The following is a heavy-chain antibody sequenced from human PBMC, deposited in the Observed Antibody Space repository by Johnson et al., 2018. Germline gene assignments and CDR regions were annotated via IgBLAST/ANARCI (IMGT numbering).Heavy chain of an antibody. D-gene: IGHD3-16*01. V-gene: IGHV3-33*01. CDR1: RFTFNSYG. J-gene: IGHJ6*02. CDR3: ARGFGNFYYVMDV. CDR2: IWYDGPTT. Sequence: VQLVQSGGGVVQPGRSLRLSCAASRFTFNSYGMHWVRQAPGKGLEWVAVIWYDGPTTYYTDSEKGRFTISRDNSKNTLYLHMNGLRAEDTAVSYCARGFGNFYYVMDVWGQGTTVTVSS.